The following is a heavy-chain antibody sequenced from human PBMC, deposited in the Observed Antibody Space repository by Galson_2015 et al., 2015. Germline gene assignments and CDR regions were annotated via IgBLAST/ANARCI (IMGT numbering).Heavy chain of an antibody. CDR2: IYYNDKT. CDR1: GGTVASGRFY. J-gene: IGHJ5*01. D-gene: IGHD6-13*01. CDR3: ARDGYQLLWGFDS. Sequence: ETLSLTCTVSGGTVASGRFYWGWIRQTPGKGLEWIGSIYYNDKTFYNPSLKSRITLSLDASKNQFSLRLSSVTAADTAVYYCARDGYQLLWGFDSWGQGTLVSVSS. V-gene: IGHV4-39*07.